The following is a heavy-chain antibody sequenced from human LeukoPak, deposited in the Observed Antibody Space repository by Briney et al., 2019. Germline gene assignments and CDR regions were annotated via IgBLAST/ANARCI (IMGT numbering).Heavy chain of an antibody. Sequence: GGSVRLSCVGSGFMFSRYGLIWVRQAPGKGLEWVSGIHGNGETTYYGDSVKGRFTISRDNSKSTLYLQMNSLRVEDTAEYFCGRDPNGDYVGAFEFWGQGTKVADPS. CDR1: GFMFSRYG. CDR3: GRDPNGDYVGAFEF. J-gene: IGHJ3*01. CDR2: IHGNGETT. D-gene: IGHD3-16*01. V-gene: IGHV3-23*01.